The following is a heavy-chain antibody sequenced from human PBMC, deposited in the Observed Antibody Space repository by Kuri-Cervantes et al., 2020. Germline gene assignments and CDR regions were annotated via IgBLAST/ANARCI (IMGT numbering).Heavy chain of an antibody. J-gene: IGHJ5*02. D-gene: IGHD3-3*01. CDR1: GFTFSSYD. CDR3: ARDPDFWSGRNNWFDP. V-gene: IGHV3-13*01. CDR2: IGTAGDT. Sequence: GGSLRLSCAASGFTFSSYDRHWVRQATGKGLEWVSAIGTAGDTYYPGSVKGRFTISRENAKNSLYLQMNSLRAEDTAVYYCARDPDFWSGRNNWFDPWGQGTLVTVSS.